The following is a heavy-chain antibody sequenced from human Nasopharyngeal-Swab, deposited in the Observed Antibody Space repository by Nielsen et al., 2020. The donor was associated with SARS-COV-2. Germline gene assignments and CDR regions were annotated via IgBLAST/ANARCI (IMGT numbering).Heavy chain of an antibody. D-gene: IGHD6-6*01. J-gene: IGHJ2*01. CDR3: ARIAAPPWYFDL. V-gene: IGHV4-34*01. CDR1: GGSFSDYY. CDR2: INHSGST. Sequence: SETLSLTCAVYGGSFSDYYWGWIRQPPGQGLEWIGEINHSGSTYYNPSLKSRATISVDTSKNQFSLKLSSVTAADTAVYYCARIAAPPWYFDLWGRGTLVTVSS.